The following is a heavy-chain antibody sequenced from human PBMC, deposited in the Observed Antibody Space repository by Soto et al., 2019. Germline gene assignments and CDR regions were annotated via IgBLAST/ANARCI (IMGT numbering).Heavy chain of an antibody. CDR1: GYTFTGYY. J-gene: IGHJ5*02. CDR3: ARDVTQITIFGVVTPNWFDP. D-gene: IGHD3-3*01. Sequence: ASVKVSCKASGYTFTGYYMHWVRQAPGQGLEWMGWINPNSGGTNYAQKFQGWVTMTRDTSISTAYMELSRLRSDDTAVYYCARDVTQITIFGVVTPNWFDPWGQGTLVTVSS. V-gene: IGHV1-2*04. CDR2: INPNSGGT.